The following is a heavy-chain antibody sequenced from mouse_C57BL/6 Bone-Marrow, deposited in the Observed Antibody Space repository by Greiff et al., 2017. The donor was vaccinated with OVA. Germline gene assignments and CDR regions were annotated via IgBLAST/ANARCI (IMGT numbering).Heavy chain of an antibody. CDR1: GYAFSSSW. CDR3: ARDGGYYYFDY. CDR2: IYPGDGDT. Sequence: QVQLKESGPELVKPGASVKISCKASGYAFSSSWLNWVKQRPGKGLEWIGRIYPGDGDTNYNGKFKGKAKLTADNSSSTAYMLLSSLTSEDSAVYFCARDGGYYYFDYWGQGTTLTVSS. J-gene: IGHJ2*01. D-gene: IGHD2-3*01. V-gene: IGHV1-82*01.